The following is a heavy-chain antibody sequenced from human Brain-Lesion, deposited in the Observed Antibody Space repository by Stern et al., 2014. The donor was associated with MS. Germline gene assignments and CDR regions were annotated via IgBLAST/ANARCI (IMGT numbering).Heavy chain of an antibody. Sequence: VQLVESGAEVKKPGASVKVSCKVSGYTLTELSMHWVRQAPGKGLECMGGFDPEDGETIYAQKFQGRVTMTEDTSTDTAYMELSSLRSEDTAVYYCATDRDDFRRGYSAPSKGYGLDVWGQGTTVTVTS. CDR3: ATDRDDFRRGYSAPSKGYGLDV. V-gene: IGHV1-24*01. J-gene: IGHJ6*02. D-gene: IGHD3-3*01. CDR1: GYTLTELS. CDR2: FDPEDGET.